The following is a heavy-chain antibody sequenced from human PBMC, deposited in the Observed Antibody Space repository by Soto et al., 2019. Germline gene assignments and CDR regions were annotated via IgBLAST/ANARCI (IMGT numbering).Heavy chain of an antibody. Sequence: SLRLSCAASGFTFSSYPMYWVRQAPGKGLEWVALISYDGSNKYYADSVKGRFTISRDNSKNTLYMQMNSLRAEDTAVYYCARHGIEVVPAAIRGNWFDPWGQGTLVTVSS. D-gene: IGHD2-2*02. CDR2: ISYDGSNK. CDR3: ARHGIEVVPAAIRGNWFDP. V-gene: IGHV3-30-3*01. CDR1: GFTFSSYP. J-gene: IGHJ5*02.